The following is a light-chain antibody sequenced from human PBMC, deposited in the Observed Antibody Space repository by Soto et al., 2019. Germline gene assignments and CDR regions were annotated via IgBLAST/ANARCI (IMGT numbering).Light chain of an antibody. CDR2: EVN. J-gene: IGLJ2*01. Sequence: QSALTQPASVSGSPGQSITISCTGTSSDVASYNYVSWYQHHPGKAPKLMIYEVNIRPSGVSNRFSGSKSGNTASLTISGLQAEDEADYYCTSYTTSNTLNVLFGGGTKVTVL. V-gene: IGLV2-14*01. CDR1: SSDVASYNY. CDR3: TSYTTSNTLNVL.